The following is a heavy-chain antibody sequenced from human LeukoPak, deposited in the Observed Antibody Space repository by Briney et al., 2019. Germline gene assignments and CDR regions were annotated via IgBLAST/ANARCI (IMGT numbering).Heavy chain of an antibody. J-gene: IGHJ4*02. CDR1: GGSFSGYY. V-gene: IGHV4-34*01. CDR3: ARGAAVAGLDY. CDR2: INHSGST. D-gene: IGHD6-19*01. Sequence: SETLSLTCAVYGGSFSGYYWSWIRQPPGKGLEWIGEINHSGSTNYNPPLKRRVTISVDTSKNQFSLKLSSVTAADTAVYYCARGAAVAGLDYWGQGTLVTVSS.